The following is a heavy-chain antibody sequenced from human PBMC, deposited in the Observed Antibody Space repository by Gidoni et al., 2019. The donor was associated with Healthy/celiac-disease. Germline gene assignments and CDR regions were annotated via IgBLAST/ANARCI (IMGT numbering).Heavy chain of an antibody. D-gene: IGHD3-3*01. CDR2: INHSGST. Sequence: QVQLQQWGAGLLKPSETLSLTCAVYGGSFSGYYWSWIRQPPGKGLEWIGEINHSGSTNYNPSLKSRVTISVDTSKNQFSLKLSSVTAADTAVYYCARLSLRFLEWLLSGKRGYYYYYGMDVWGQGTTVTVSS. V-gene: IGHV4-34*01. CDR1: GGSFSGYY. J-gene: IGHJ6*02. CDR3: ARLSLRFLEWLLSGKRGYYYYYGMDV.